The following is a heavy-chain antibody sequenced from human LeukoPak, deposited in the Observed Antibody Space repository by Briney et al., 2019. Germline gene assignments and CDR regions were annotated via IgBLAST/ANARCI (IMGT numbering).Heavy chain of an antibody. CDR1: GYTFTSYG. CDR3: ARVKFLEGSIVVVPAAMGYYYGMDV. CDR2: ISAYNGDT. V-gene: IGHV1-18*01. Sequence: ASVKVSCKASGYTFTSYGISWVRQAPGQGLEWMGWISAYNGDTNYAQKLQGRVTMTTDTSTSTAYMELRSLRSDDTAVYYCARVKFLEGSIVVVPAAMGYYYGMDVWGQGTTVTVSS. D-gene: IGHD2-2*01. J-gene: IGHJ6*02.